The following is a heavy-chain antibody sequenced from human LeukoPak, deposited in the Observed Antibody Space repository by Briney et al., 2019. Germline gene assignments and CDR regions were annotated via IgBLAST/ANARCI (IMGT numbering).Heavy chain of an antibody. Sequence: GGSLRLSCTASGFTFGDYAMSWFRQAPGKGLEWVGFIRSKAYGGTTEYAASVKGRFTISRDDSKSIAYLQMNSLKTEDTAVYYCTRSPPYYYGSGSPGYYYYYMDVWGKGTTVTVSS. D-gene: IGHD3-10*01. CDR3: TRSPPYYYGSGSPGYYYYYMDV. CDR2: IRSKAYGGTT. CDR1: GFTFGDYA. V-gene: IGHV3-49*03. J-gene: IGHJ6*03.